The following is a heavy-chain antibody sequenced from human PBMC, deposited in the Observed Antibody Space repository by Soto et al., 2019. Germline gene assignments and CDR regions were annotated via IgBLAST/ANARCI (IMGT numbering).Heavy chain of an antibody. J-gene: IGHJ4*02. CDR1: GGSFSDYS. D-gene: IGHD6-25*01. CDR2: INHSGST. CDR3: ARIGGYHGPLDY. Sequence: SETLSLTCAVYGGSFSDYSWSWIRQPPGRGLEWIGEINHSGSTNLHPSLKSRVTISVDTSKNQFSLKVNSVTAADTAVYYCARIGGYHGPLDYWGQGTPVTVSS. V-gene: IGHV4-34*01.